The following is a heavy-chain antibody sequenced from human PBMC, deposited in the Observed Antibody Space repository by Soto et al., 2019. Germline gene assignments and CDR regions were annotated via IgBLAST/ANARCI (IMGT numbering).Heavy chain of an antibody. CDR2: IYYSGST. J-gene: IGHJ4*02. CDR3: ARPGGFLEWLSQFDY. V-gene: IGHV4-39*01. Sequence: SETLSLTCTVSGGSISSSSYYWGWIRQPPGKGLEWIGSIYYSGSTYYNPSLKSRVTISVDTSKNQFSLKLTSVTAADTAVYYCARPGGFLEWLSQFDYWGQGTLVTVSS. D-gene: IGHD3-3*01. CDR1: GGSISSSSYY.